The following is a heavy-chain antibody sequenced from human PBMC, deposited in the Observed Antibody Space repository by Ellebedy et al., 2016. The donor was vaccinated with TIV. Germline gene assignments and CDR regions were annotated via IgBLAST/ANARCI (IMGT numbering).Heavy chain of an antibody. CDR2: IHSGGHT. V-gene: IGHV4-39*01. Sequence: SETLSLTCTISGGSITTSFSYWGWIRQAPGKGLDWIANIHSGGHTYYNPSLKSRVTISLDTSRKQFSLKLSSVTAADTAVYYCAEGRSGWYYFDYWGQGTLVTVSS. J-gene: IGHJ4*02. D-gene: IGHD6-19*01. CDR1: GGSITTSFSY. CDR3: AEGRSGWYYFDY.